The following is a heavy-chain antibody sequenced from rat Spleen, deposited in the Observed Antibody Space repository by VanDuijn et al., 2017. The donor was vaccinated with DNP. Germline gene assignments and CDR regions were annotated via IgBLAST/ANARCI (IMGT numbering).Heavy chain of an antibody. CDR1: GFTFSDYY. D-gene: IGHD1-4*01. CDR2: ISYDGGRT. CDR3: ARPYGYNNGGFAY. J-gene: IGHJ3*01. Sequence: EVQLVESGGGLVQPGRSLKLSCAASGFTFSDYYMAWVRQAPTKGLEWVAYISYDGGRTSYGDSVKGRFTISRDNAKNTLYLHMNSLRSEDMATYYCARPYGYNNGGFAYWGQGTLVTVSS. V-gene: IGHV5-22*01.